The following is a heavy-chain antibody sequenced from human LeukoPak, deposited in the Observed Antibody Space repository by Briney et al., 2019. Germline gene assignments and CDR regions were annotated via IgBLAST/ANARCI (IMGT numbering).Heavy chain of an antibody. CDR1: GASISAYY. J-gene: IGHJ4*02. CDR2: IHISGST. Sequence: PSETLSLTCTVSGASISAYYWSWIRQPAGKGLEWIGHIHISGSTNYNPSLKSRVTMSVDTSKNQFSLKVNSVTAADTAVYYCAKEGMIRGVIDYWGQGALVTVSS. D-gene: IGHD3-10*01. CDR3: AKEGMIRGVIDY. V-gene: IGHV4-4*07.